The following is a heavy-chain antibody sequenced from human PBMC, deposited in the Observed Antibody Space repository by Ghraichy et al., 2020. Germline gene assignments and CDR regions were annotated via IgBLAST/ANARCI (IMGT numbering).Heavy chain of an antibody. CDR2: IYYSGST. Sequence: SETLSLTCTVSGGSISSGGYYWSWIRQHPGKGLEWIGYIYYSGSTYYNPSLKSRVTISVDTSKNQFSLKLSSVTAADTAVYYCARDRLLAVSRAFDIWGQGTMVTVSS. CDR3: ARDRLLAVSRAFDI. V-gene: IGHV4-31*03. J-gene: IGHJ3*02. D-gene: IGHD6-25*01. CDR1: GGSISSGGYY.